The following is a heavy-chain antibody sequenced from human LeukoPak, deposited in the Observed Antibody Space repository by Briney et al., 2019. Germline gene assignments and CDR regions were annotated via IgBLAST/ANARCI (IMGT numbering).Heavy chain of an antibody. CDR2: ITGSGGST. D-gene: IGHD6-13*01. CDR1: GFTFSSYA. J-gene: IGHJ6*03. V-gene: IGHV3-23*01. CDR3: AKLYSTYQNYYYYYYMDV. Sequence: GGSPRLSCVASGFTFSSYAMSWVRQAPGKGLEWVSAITGSGGSTYYADSVKGQFTISRDNSKNTLYLQMNSLRADDTAVYYCAKLYSTYQNYYYYYYMDVWGKGTTVTVSS.